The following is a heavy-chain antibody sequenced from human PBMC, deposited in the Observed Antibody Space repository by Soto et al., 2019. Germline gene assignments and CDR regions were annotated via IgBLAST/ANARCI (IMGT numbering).Heavy chain of an antibody. D-gene: IGHD3-22*01. CDR3: ARVDDSSGYYPDY. J-gene: IGHJ4*02. Sequence: EVQLVESGGGSVQPGGSPRLSCAASGFTFSDHYMDWVRQAPGKGLEWVGRTRNKANSYTTEYAASVKGRFTISRDDSKNSLYLQMNSLKTEDTAVYYCARVDDSSGYYPDYWGQGTLVTVSS. CDR1: GFTFSDHY. V-gene: IGHV3-72*01. CDR2: TRNKANSYTT.